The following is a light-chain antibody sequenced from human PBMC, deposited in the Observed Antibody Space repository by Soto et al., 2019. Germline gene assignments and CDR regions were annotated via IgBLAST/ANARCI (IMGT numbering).Light chain of an antibody. CDR2: GAS. CDR1: QSVASN. CDR3: QQYHNWPPQYT. Sequence: EIVMTQSPASLSVSPGDGATLSCRASQSVASNVAWYQQKPGQGPRLLIHGASTRAVGVPARFSGSGSGTDFTLTISNLQSEEFAVYYCQQYHNWPPQYTFGQGTKLQIK. V-gene: IGKV3-15*01. J-gene: IGKJ2*01.